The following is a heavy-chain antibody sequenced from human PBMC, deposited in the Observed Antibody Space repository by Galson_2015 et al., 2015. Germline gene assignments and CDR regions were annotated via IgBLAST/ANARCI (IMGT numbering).Heavy chain of an antibody. V-gene: IGHV4-31*03. CDR1: GGSISSGGYY. CDR3: AKESSPLYGYTFDY. Sequence: TLSLTCTVSGGSISSGGYYWSWIRQHPGKGLEWIGYIYYSGSTYYNPSLKSRVTISVDTSKNQFSLKLSSVTAADTAVYYCAKESSPLYGYTFDYWGQGTLVTVSS. D-gene: IGHD3-16*01. J-gene: IGHJ4*02. CDR2: IYYSGST.